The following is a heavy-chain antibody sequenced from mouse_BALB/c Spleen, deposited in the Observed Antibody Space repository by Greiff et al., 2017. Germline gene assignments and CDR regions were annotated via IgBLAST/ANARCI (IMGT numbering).Heavy chain of an antibody. CDR2: ISSGSSTI. Sequence: DVQLVESGGGLVQPGGSRKLSCAASGFTFSSFGMHWVRQAPEKGLEWVAYISSGSSTIYYADTVKGRFTISRDNPKNTLFLQMTSLRSEDTAMYYCARGGLRQDWYFDVWGAGTTVTVSS. CDR1: GFTFSSFG. D-gene: IGHD2-4*01. J-gene: IGHJ1*01. CDR3: ARGGLRQDWYFDV. V-gene: IGHV5-17*02.